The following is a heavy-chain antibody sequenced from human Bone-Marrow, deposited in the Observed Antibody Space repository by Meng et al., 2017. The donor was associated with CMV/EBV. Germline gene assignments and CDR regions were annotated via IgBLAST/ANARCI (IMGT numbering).Heavy chain of an antibody. V-gene: IGHV3-48*03. D-gene: IGHD3-22*01. Sequence: GESLKISCAASGFTFSSYEMNWVRQAPGKGLEWVSYISSSGSTIYYADSVKGRFTISRDNAKNPLYLQMNSLRAEDTAVYYCAREYYDSSGYHPLDYWGQGTLVTVYS. CDR1: GFTFSSYE. J-gene: IGHJ4*02. CDR2: ISSSGSTI. CDR3: AREYYDSSGYHPLDY.